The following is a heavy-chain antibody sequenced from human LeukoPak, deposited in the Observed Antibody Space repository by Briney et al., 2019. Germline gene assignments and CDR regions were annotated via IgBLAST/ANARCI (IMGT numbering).Heavy chain of an antibody. CDR3: ARDRGGDAFGI. CDR1: GYTFTANY. CDR2: INPNSGGT. D-gene: IGHD3-10*01. V-gene: IGHV1-2*02. Sequence: GASVTVSCKASGYTFTANYMHWVRQAPGQGLEWMGWINPNSGGTKYAQNFQGRVTMTRDTSISTAYMELSGLRSDDTAAYYCARDRGGDAFGIWGQGTMVTVSS. J-gene: IGHJ3*02.